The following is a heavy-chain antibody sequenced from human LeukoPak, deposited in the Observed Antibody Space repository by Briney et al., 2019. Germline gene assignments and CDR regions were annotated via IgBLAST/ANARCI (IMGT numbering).Heavy chain of an antibody. D-gene: IGHD6-6*01. Sequence: ASVKVSCKASGYTFTSYAMHWVRQAPGQRLEWMGWINAGNGNTKYSQKFQGRVTITRDTSTSTVYMELSSLRSEDTAVYYCGRAARPRYYYYGMDVWGQGTTVTVSS. CDR2: INAGNGNT. CDR1: GYTFTSYA. CDR3: GRAARPRYYYYGMDV. J-gene: IGHJ6*02. V-gene: IGHV1-3*01.